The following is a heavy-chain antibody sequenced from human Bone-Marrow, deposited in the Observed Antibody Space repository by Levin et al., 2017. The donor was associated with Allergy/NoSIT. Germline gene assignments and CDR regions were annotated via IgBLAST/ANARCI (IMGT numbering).Heavy chain of an antibody. Sequence: SGGSLRLSCTVSGGSISSYYWSWIRQPPGKGLEWIGYIYYSGSTNYNPSLKSRVTISVDTSKNQFSLKLSSVTAADTAVYYCARDRSYSSGWYGGWFDPWGQGTLVTVSS. J-gene: IGHJ5*02. D-gene: IGHD6-19*01. CDR2: IYYSGST. V-gene: IGHV4-59*01. CDR3: ARDRSYSSGWYGGWFDP. CDR1: GGSISSYY.